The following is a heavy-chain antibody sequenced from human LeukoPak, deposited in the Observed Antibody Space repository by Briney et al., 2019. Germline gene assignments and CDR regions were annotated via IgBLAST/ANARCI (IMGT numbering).Heavy chain of an antibody. CDR3: ARLTRQPDMLSWFDP. Sequence: SETLSLTCTVSGGSISSYYWSWIRQPPGKGLEWIGYIYYSGSTNYNPSLKSRVTISVDTSKNQFSLKLSSVTAADTAVYYCARLTRQPDMLSWFDPWGQGTLVTVSS. J-gene: IGHJ5*02. D-gene: IGHD2-8*01. V-gene: IGHV4-59*01. CDR1: GGSISSYY. CDR2: IYYSGST.